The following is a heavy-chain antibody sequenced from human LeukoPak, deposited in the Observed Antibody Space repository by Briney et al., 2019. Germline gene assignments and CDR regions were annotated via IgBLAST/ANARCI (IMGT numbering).Heavy chain of an antibody. V-gene: IGHV1-46*03. CDR2: INPSAGST. D-gene: IGHD2-21*01. J-gene: IGHJ4*02. CDR1: GYTFTGYY. Sequence: GASVKVSCKASGYTFTGYYMHWVRQAPGQGLEWMGIINPSAGSTSFAQQFQGRVTMTRDTSTSTVYMELSSLRSDDTAVYFCAREGSTYSVDYWGQGTLVTVSS. CDR3: AREGSTYSVDY.